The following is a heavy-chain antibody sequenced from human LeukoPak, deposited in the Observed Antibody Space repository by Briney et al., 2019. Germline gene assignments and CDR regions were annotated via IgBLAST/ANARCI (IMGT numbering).Heavy chain of an antibody. CDR2: INPNSGGT. J-gene: IGHJ4*02. Sequence: ASVKVSCKASGYTFTGYYMHWVRQAPGQGLEWMGWINPNSGGTNYAQKFQGRVTMTRDTSISSAYMELSRLRSDDTAVYYCARGGDYYDSIIPYYWGQGTLVTVSS. V-gene: IGHV1-2*02. D-gene: IGHD3-22*01. CDR1: GYTFTGYY. CDR3: ARGGDYYDSIIPYY.